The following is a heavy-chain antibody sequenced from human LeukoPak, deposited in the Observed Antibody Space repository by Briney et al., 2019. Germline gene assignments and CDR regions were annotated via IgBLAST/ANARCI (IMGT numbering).Heavy chain of an antibody. V-gene: IGHV4-34*01. CDR2: INHSGST. CDR3: ARGEGYYDILTGYSYYYGMDV. J-gene: IGHJ6*02. CDR1: GGSFSGYY. D-gene: IGHD3-9*01. Sequence: SETLSLTCAVYGGSFSGYYWSWIRQPPGKGLEWIGEINHSGSTNYNPSLKSRVTISVDTSKNQFSLELSSVTAADTAVYYCARGEGYYDILTGYSYYYGMDVWGQGTTVTVSS.